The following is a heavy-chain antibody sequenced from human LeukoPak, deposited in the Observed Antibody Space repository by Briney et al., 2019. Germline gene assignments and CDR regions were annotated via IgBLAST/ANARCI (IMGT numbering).Heavy chain of an antibody. CDR3: ARDQWLDY. CDR1: GFTFSSYG. V-gene: IGHV3-30*02. D-gene: IGHD6-19*01. Sequence: PGGSLRLSCAASGFTFSSYGIHWVRQAPGKGLEWVAFIRYDGTNIYYADSVKGRFTISRDNSKNTLYLQMNSLRAEDTAVYYCARDQWLDYWGQGTLVTVSS. CDR2: IRYDGTNI. J-gene: IGHJ4*02.